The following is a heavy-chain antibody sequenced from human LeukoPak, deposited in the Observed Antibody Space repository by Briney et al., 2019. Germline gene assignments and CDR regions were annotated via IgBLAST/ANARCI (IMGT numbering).Heavy chain of an antibody. J-gene: IGHJ4*02. D-gene: IGHD3-16*01. CDR3: ARGPFRTLRPKPNFDY. Sequence: SETLSLTCAVYGGSFSGYYWSWIRQPPGKGLEWIGEINHSGSTNYNPSLKSRVTISVDTSKNQFSLKLSSVTAADTAVYYCARGPFRTLRPKPNFDYWAREPWSPSPQ. CDR2: INHSGST. V-gene: IGHV4-34*01. CDR1: GGSFSGYY.